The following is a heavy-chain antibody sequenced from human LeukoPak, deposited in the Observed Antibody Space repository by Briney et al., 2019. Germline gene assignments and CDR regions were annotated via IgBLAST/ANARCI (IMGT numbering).Heavy chain of an antibody. Sequence: GGSLRFAWEASGFTFSASAMAWVRQAPGKGREWVSSIGSDNKPPYSESVKGRFAISRQNSKKILFLDLNSLRAEDTALYYCARDVHYYVAMDVWGEGTTVTVSS. CDR3: ARDVHYYVAMDV. D-gene: IGHD3-10*02. CDR1: GFTFSASA. V-gene: IGHV3-23*01. J-gene: IGHJ6*04. CDR2: IGSDNKP.